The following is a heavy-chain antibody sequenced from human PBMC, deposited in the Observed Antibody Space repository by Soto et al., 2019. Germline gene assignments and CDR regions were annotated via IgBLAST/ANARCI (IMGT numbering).Heavy chain of an antibody. CDR1: GFTFSHYS. J-gene: IGHJ4*02. Sequence: EVQLVESGGGLVQPGGSLRLSCTTSGFTFSHYSMNWVGQAPGKGLEWVSYIRSIGTTIYYADSVKGRFTISRDNAKSSLYLQMDSLRDEDTAVYYCARDPHALDYWGQGTLVTVS. CDR3: ARDPHALDY. V-gene: IGHV3-48*02. CDR2: IRSIGTTI.